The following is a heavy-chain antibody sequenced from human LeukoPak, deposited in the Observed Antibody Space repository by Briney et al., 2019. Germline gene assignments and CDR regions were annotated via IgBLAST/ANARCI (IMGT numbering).Heavy chain of an antibody. CDR2: INPAGSST. CDR1: GFTFSSDW. D-gene: IGHD1-26*01. V-gene: IGHV3-74*01. J-gene: IGHJ5*02. Sequence: GGSLRLSCAASGFTFSSDWMHWVRQAPGQGLVWVSRINPAGSSTNYADSVKGRFTISRDNAMNTLYLHLNSLRAEDTAVYYCARGVRGSYGTDLWGQGTLVAVSS. CDR3: ARGVRGSYGTDL.